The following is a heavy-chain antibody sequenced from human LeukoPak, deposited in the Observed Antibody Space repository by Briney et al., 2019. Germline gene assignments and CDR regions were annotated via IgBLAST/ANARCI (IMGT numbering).Heavy chain of an antibody. CDR2: ISYDGSNK. J-gene: IGHJ4*02. CDR1: GFTFSSYE. CDR3: AKDLSSGSYDY. D-gene: IGHD1-26*01. Sequence: GGSLRLSCAASGFTFSSYEMNWVRQAPGKGLEWVAVISYDGSNKYYADSVKGRFTISRDNSKNTLYLQMNSLRAEDTAVYYCAKDLSSGSYDYWGQGTLVTVSS. V-gene: IGHV3-30*18.